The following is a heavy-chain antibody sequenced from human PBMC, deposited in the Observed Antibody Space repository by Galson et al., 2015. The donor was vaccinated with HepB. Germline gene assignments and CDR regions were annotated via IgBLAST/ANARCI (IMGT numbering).Heavy chain of an antibody. V-gene: IGHV1-18*04. D-gene: IGHD3-22*01. CDR2: ISAYNGNT. CDR3: ARDQYPYYYDSSGYYSRAGLAY. Sequence: SVKVSCKASGYTFTSYGIGWVRQAPGQGLEWMGWISAYNGNTNYAQKLQGRVTMTTDTSTSTAYMELRSLRSDDTAVYYCARDQYPYYYDSSGYYSRAGLAYWGQGTLVTVSS. CDR1: GYTFTSYG. J-gene: IGHJ4*02.